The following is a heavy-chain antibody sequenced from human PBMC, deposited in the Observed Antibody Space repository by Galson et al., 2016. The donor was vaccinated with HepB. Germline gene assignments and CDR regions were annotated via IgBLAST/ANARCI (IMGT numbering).Heavy chain of an antibody. CDR3: ARGGCTSTSCLDY. CDR2: INSDGSHT. V-gene: IGHV3-74*01. Sequence: AASGFTFSDYWMHWVRQVPGKGLVWVSHINSDGSHTNYADSVKGRFTISRDNAKNTLYPQTNSLSAEDTAVYYCARGGCTSTSCLDYWGQGTLVTVSS. D-gene: IGHD2-2*01. J-gene: IGHJ4*02. CDR1: GFTFSDYW.